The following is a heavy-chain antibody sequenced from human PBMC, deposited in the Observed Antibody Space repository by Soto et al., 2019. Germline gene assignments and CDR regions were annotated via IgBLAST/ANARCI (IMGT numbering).Heavy chain of an antibody. V-gene: IGHV4-34*01. J-gene: IGHJ4*02. D-gene: IGHD6-13*01. CDR2: INHSGST. Sequence: PLQTLSLTCAVEGGSFSGYYWTCIRQPPGTGLEWIGEINHSGSTNYNPSLKSRVTISVDTSKNQFSLKLSSVTAADTAVYYCARLDLYSSNWGSPFDYRGQGTLVTVPS. CDR1: GGSFSGYY. CDR3: ARLDLYSSNWGSPFDY.